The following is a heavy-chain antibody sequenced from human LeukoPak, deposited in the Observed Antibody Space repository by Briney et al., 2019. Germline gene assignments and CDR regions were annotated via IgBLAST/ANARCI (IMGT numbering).Heavy chain of an antibody. CDR3: SSTLVGATDC. D-gene: IGHD1-26*01. V-gene: IGHV3-48*03. CDR1: GFTSSTHE. Sequence: GGSLRLSCSASGFTSSTHEMNWVRQAPGKGLEWVSYISSSGNTIYYADSMKGRFTISRDNAKNSLYLQMTSLRAEDTAVYYCSSTLVGATDCWGQGTLVTVSS. CDR2: ISSSGNTI. J-gene: IGHJ4*02.